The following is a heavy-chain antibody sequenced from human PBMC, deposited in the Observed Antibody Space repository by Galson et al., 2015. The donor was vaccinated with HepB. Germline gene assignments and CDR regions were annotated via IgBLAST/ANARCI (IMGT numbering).Heavy chain of an antibody. CDR1: GGSISGGDYY. CDR3: ARVTYDVWNGYPGWSYFDS. Sequence: LSLTCSVSGGSISGGDYYWSWLRQPPGRGLEWIGHIYFTGITYYNPSLKSRITISVDTSKNQFSLILSSMTAADTAVYYCARVTYDVWNGYPGWSYFDSWGQGALVTVSS. V-gene: IGHV4-30-4*01. D-gene: IGHD3-3*01. CDR2: IYFTGIT. J-gene: IGHJ4*02.